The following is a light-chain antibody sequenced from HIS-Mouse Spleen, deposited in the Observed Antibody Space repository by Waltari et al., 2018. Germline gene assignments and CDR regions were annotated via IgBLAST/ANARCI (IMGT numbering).Light chain of an antibody. Sequence: DIQMTQSPSSLSASVGDRVTITFRGSQSISSYLNWYQQKPGKAPKLLSYAASSLQSGVPSRFSGSRSGTDFTLTISSLQPEDFATYYCQQSYSTPLTFGGGTKVEIK. CDR3: QQSYSTPLT. CDR1: QSISSY. CDR2: AAS. J-gene: IGKJ4*01. V-gene: IGKV1-39*01.